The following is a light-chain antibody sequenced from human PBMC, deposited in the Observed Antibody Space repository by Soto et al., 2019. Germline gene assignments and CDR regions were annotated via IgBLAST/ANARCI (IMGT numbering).Light chain of an antibody. CDR1: QSISGW. V-gene: IGKV1-5*03. J-gene: IGKJ4*01. Sequence: DNRMKQSPSTLSASVGDRGTITCGASQSISGWLAWYQQKPGKAPKLLIYKASSLESGVPSRFSGSGSGTEFTLTISSLQPDDFVTYYCQEYNFYSTFGGGAKVEIK. CDR2: KAS. CDR3: QEYNFYST.